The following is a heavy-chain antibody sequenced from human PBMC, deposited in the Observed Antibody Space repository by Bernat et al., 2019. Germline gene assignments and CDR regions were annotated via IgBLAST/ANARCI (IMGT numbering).Heavy chain of an antibody. D-gene: IGHD3-10*01. CDR3: ARLVFSSGNDAFDI. CDR2: IYPDDSDT. CDR1: GYSFTNYW. Sequence: EVQLVQSGAEVKKPGESLKISCKGSGYSFTNYWIAWVRQMPGEGLEWMGIIYPDDSDTRYSPAFQGQVTISADKSINTAYLQWSGLKASDSATYYCARLVFSSGNDAFDIWGQGTMVTVSS. V-gene: IGHV5-51*01. J-gene: IGHJ3*02.